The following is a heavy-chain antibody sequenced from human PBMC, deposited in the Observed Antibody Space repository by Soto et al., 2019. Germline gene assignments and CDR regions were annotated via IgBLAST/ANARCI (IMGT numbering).Heavy chain of an antibody. D-gene: IGHD6-6*01. CDR3: ARGHRGSYSSSPQYYYYYYGMDV. CDR2: IIPIFGTA. J-gene: IGHJ6*02. V-gene: IGHV1-69*13. Sequence: SVKVSCKASGGTFSSYAISWVRQAPGQGLEWMGGIIPIFGTANYAQKFQGRVTITADESTSTAYMELSSLRSEDTAVYYCARGHRGSYSSSPQYYYYYYGMDVWGQGTTVTVSS. CDR1: GGTFSSYA.